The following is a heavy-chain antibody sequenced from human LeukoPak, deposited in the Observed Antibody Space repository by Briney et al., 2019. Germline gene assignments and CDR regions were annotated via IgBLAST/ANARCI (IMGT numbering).Heavy chain of an antibody. J-gene: IGHJ6*04. V-gene: IGHV3-48*01. CDR2: IISSSNTI. CDR1: GFTFSTHS. D-gene: IGHD3-10*01. Sequence: GGSLRLSCAVSGFTFSTHSMNWVRQARGKGLEWVSYIISSSNTIYYADSVKGRFTISRDNAKNSLYLQMNSLRAEDTAAYYCARAVGHGSGSPRMDVWGKGTTVTVSS. CDR3: ARAVGHGSGSPRMDV.